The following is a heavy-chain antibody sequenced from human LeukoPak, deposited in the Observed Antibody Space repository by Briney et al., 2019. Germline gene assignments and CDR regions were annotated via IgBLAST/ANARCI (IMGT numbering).Heavy chain of an antibody. CDR3: ARESYQPTNKCHY. CDR1: GGSISSSSYY. V-gene: IGHV4-39*07. J-gene: IGHJ4*02. D-gene: IGHD3-16*02. CDR2: IYYSGST. Sequence: SETLSLTCTVSGGSISSSSYYWGWIRQPPGKGLEWIGSIYYSGSTYYNPSLKSRVTISVDTSKNQFSLKLSSVTAADTAVYYCARESYQPTNKCHYCGQGTLVTVSS.